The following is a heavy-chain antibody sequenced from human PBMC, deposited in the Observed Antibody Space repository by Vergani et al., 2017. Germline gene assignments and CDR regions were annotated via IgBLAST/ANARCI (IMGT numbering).Heavy chain of an antibody. CDR2: IYYTGNT. V-gene: IGHV4-31*03. CDR3: ARMPPGWHAYYFDY. J-gene: IGHJ4*02. CDR1: GGSISSGGYY. D-gene: IGHD5-24*01. Sequence: QVQLQQWGAGLLKPSETLSLTCTVSGGSISSGGYYWNWIRQHPGKGLEWIWYIYYTGNTYYNPYLKSRVTISLDTSKNQLSLKLSSVTAADTAVYYCARMPPGWHAYYFDYWGQGTLVTVSS.